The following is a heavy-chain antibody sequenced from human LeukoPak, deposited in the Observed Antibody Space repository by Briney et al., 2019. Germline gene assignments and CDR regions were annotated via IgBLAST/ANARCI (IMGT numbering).Heavy chain of an antibody. J-gene: IGHJ6*02. CDR1: GFTFSDYY. Sequence: GGSLRLSCAAWGFTFSDYYMSGLREAPGEGVEGLSYISSSVSTIYYADPAKGRFTISRDNAKTSLYLKMNSLRAEDTAVYYCARVGYYGSGSYYPDVWGQETTVTVSS. CDR3: ARVGYYGSGSYYPDV. CDR2: ISSSVSTI. D-gene: IGHD3-10*01. V-gene: IGHV3-11*01.